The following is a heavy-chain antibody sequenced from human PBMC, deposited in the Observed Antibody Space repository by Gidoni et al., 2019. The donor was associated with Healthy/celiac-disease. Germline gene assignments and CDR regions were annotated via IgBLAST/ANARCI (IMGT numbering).Heavy chain of an antibody. V-gene: IGHV4-4*02. Sequence: QVQLQASGPGLVTPSGTLSLTCAVSGGSIRRSNWWSWVRQPPGKGLAWMGEIYHSGSTNYNPSLKSRVTIAVDKSKNQFSLKLSSVTAADTAVYYCARDSKQDYSSSWFDYWGQGTLVTVSS. CDR1: GGSIRRSNW. CDR3: ARDSKQDYSSSWFDY. CDR2: IYHSGST. D-gene: IGHD6-13*01. J-gene: IGHJ4*02.